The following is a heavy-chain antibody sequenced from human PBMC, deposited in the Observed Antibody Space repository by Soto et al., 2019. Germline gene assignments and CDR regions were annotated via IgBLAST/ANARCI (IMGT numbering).Heavy chain of an antibody. D-gene: IGHD1-1*01. Sequence: QVTLKESGPVLVKPTEPLTLTFTVSGFSLTIPRLAVSWVRQPPGKALEWLAHIFSDDAKSYRTSLQSRLPSSLYTSKSPGGVLMTDMGHADTATYYCARIPGKWVADYYFHSMDVWYQGTTGAVSS. CDR2: IFSDDAK. J-gene: IGHJ6*02. CDR3: ARIPGKWVADYYFHSMDV. CDR1: GFSLTIPRLA. V-gene: IGHV2-26*01.